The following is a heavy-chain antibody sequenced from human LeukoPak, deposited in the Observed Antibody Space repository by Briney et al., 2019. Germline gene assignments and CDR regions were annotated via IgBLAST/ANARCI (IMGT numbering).Heavy chain of an antibody. J-gene: IGHJ6*03. CDR2: IYYSGNT. CDR3: ARGFGGYDQVGYYYYYMDV. V-gene: IGHV4-59*01. Sequence: SETLSLTCAVYGGSFSGYYWSWIRQPPGRGLEWIGYIYYSGNTNYNPSLKSRVTISVDTSKNQFSLKLSSVTAADTAVYYCARGFGGYDQVGYYYYYMDVWGKGTTVTVSS. D-gene: IGHD5-12*01. CDR1: GGSFSGYY.